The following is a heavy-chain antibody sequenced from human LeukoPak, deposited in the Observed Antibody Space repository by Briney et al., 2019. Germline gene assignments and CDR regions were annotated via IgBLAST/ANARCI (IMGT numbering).Heavy chain of an antibody. V-gene: IGHV4-39*01. J-gene: IGHJ3*02. Sequence: PSETLSLTCTVSGDSISSGPYYWGWIRQPPGKGLEWIGNIYYGENTYYNPSLTSRVTISIDTSKNQFYLKLSSLTAADTAVYYCARVWDGYNADHDAFDIWGQGTMVTVSS. CDR1: GDSISSGPYY. CDR3: ARVWDGYNADHDAFDI. D-gene: IGHD5-24*01. CDR2: IYYGENT.